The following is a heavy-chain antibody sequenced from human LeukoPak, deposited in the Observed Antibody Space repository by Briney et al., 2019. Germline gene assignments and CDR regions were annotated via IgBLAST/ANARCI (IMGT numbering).Heavy chain of an antibody. CDR2: ISADGGST. J-gene: IGHJ4*02. CDR1: GLNFDDSA. V-gene: IGHV3-43*02. Sequence: PGGSLRLSCVASGLNFDDSAMHWVRQAPGKGLEWVSLISADGGSTFSADSVKGRFSIFRDNSKNSLYLQMNSLRSEDTAMYYCAKESGKFDYWGQGTLVAVSS. CDR3: AKESGKFDY.